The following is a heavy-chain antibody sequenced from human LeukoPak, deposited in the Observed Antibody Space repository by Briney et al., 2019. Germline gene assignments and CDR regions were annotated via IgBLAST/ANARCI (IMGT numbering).Heavy chain of an antibody. J-gene: IGHJ4*02. Sequence: SETLSLTCAVYGGSFSGYYWSWIRQPPGKGLEWIGEINHSGSTNYNPSLKSRVTISVDTSKNQFSLKLSSVTAADTAVYYCARETLGYCSGGSCPPLFYWGQGTLVTVSS. V-gene: IGHV4-34*01. CDR1: GGSFSGYY. D-gene: IGHD2-15*01. CDR2: INHSGST. CDR3: ARETLGYCSGGSCPPLFY.